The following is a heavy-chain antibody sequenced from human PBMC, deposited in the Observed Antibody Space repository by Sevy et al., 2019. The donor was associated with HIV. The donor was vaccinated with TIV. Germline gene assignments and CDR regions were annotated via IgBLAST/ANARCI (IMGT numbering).Heavy chain of an antibody. V-gene: IGHV3-7*01. J-gene: IGHJ3*02. CDR3: ARDPGYSSLDI. CDR1: GFSFTSTW. Sequence: GGSLRLSCAASGFSFTSTWMAWVRQAPGKGLEWLAIIREDGGLKNYADSVKGRFTISRDNAKNSLYLQMDSLSPEDTAVYYCARDPGYSSLDIWGQGTMVTVSS. D-gene: IGHD6-13*01. CDR2: IREDGGLK.